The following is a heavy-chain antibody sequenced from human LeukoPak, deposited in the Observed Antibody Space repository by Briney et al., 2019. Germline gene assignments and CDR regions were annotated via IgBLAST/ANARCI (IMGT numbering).Heavy chain of an antibody. CDR1: GGSISSYY. V-gene: IGHV4-59*01. CDR3: ARTYRAGGYYYDSSGYYDY. Sequence: SETLSLTCTVSGGSISSYYWSWIRQPPGKGLERIGYIYYSGSTNYNPSLKSRVTISVDTSKNQFSLKLSSVTAADTAVYYCARTYRAGGYYYDSSGYYDYWGQGTLVTVSS. CDR2: IYYSGST. D-gene: IGHD3-22*01. J-gene: IGHJ4*02.